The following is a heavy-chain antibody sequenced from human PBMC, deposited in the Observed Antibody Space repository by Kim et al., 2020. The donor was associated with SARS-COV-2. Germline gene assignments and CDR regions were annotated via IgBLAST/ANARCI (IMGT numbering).Heavy chain of an antibody. CDR3: ARGDTIFGVVINAFDI. V-gene: IGHV4-31*02. D-gene: IGHD3-3*01. J-gene: IGHJ3*02. Sequence: SLSSRITISVDTSKNQFHLRMSSVTAADTAVYYCARGDTIFGVVINAFDIWGQGTMVTVSS.